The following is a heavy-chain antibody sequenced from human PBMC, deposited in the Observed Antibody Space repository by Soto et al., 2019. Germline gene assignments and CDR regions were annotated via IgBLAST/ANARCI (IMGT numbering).Heavy chain of an antibody. Sequence: GGSLRLSCAASGFTFSSYAMHWVRQAPGKGLEWVAVISCDGSNKYYADSVKGRFTISRDNSKNTLYLQMNSLTAEDTAVYYCASPPLNYYDSSGYYSPFADYWGQGTLVTVSS. CDR2: ISCDGSNK. CDR1: GFTFSSYA. V-gene: IGHV3-30-3*01. D-gene: IGHD3-22*01. CDR3: ASPPLNYYDSSGYYSPFADY. J-gene: IGHJ4*02.